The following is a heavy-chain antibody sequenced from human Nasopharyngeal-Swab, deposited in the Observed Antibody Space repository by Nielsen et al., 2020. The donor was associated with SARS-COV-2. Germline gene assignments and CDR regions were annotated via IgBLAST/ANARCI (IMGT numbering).Heavy chain of an antibody. J-gene: IGHJ4*02. V-gene: IGHV4-59*01. CDR3: ARAEVLNGLDY. CDR1: SGSISSYY. D-gene: IGHD3-9*01. Sequence: SETLSLTCTVSSGSISSYYWSWIRQPPGKGLEWIGYIYYSGSTNYNPSLKSRVTISVDTSKNQFSLKLSSVTAADTAVYYCARAEVLNGLDYWGQGTLVTVSS. CDR2: IYYSGST.